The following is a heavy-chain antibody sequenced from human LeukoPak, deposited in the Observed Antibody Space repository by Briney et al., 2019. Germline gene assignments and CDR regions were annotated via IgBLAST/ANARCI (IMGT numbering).Heavy chain of an antibody. V-gene: IGHV3-33*06. CDR1: GFTFSSYG. CDR2: IWYDGSNK. CDR3: AKDRGCSGGSCYLPAFAFDY. Sequence: GGSLRLCCAASGFTFSSYGMHWLRQAPGKGLEWVAVIWYDGSNKYYADSVKGRFTISRDNSKNTLYLQMNSLRAEDTAVYYCAKDRGCSGGSCYLPAFAFDYWGQGTLVTVSS. J-gene: IGHJ4*02. D-gene: IGHD2-15*01.